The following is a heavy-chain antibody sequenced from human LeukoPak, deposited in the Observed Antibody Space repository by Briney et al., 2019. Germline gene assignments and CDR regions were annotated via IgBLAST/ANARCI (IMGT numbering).Heavy chain of an antibody. J-gene: IGHJ6*02. Sequence: GGSLRLSCAASGFTFSSYTMHWVRQAPGKGLEWVAVISYYGSNKYYADSVKSRFTISRDNSKNTLYLQMNSRRPEDTAVYSCARESVAYCGRDCYTTRLYYYYGMDVWGQGTTVTVSS. D-gene: IGHD2-21*02. CDR3: ARESVAYCGRDCYTTRLYYYYGMDV. CDR1: GFTFSSYT. CDR2: ISYYGSNK. V-gene: IGHV3-30*04.